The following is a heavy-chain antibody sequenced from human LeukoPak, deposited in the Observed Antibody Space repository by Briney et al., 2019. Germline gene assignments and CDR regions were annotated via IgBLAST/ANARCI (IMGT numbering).Heavy chain of an antibody. Sequence: GGSLRLSCAASGFTFSSYWMSWVRQAPGKGLEWVANIKQDGSEKYYVDSVKGRFTISRDNAKTSLYLKMNSLRAEDTAVYYCAREGLGDSNDYWGQGTLVTVSS. CDR3: AREGLGDSNDY. CDR1: GFTFSSYW. J-gene: IGHJ4*02. V-gene: IGHV3-7*01. CDR2: IKQDGSEK. D-gene: IGHD2-21*02.